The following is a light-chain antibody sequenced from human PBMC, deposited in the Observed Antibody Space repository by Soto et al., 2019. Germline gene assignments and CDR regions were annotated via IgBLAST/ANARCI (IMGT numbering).Light chain of an antibody. CDR3: QQYHDDPPT. Sequence: AILMTQSPSSLYASTGDRVTITCRASQSVGTYLAWYQQKPGKAPDLLIYAASIRQSGVPSTFSGSGSGTDFPLTIRSLQPEDFTTYYCQQYHDDPPTFGQGTKVAIK. CDR2: AAS. CDR1: QSVGTY. J-gene: IGKJ1*01. V-gene: IGKV1-8*01.